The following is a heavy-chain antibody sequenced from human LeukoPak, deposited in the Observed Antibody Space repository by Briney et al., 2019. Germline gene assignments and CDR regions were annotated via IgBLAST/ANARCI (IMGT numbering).Heavy chain of an antibody. CDR3: ARAFLYYDYVWGTPNEYYGMDV. V-gene: IGHV3-21*01. J-gene: IGHJ6*02. CDR1: GFTFSSYS. D-gene: IGHD3-16*01. CDR2: ISSSSSYI. Sequence: PGGSLRLSCAASGFTFSSYSMNWVRQAPGKGLEWVSSISSSSSYIYYADSVKGRFTISRDNAKNSLYLQMNSLRAEDTAVYYCARAFLYYDYVWGTPNEYYGMDVWGQGTTVTVSS.